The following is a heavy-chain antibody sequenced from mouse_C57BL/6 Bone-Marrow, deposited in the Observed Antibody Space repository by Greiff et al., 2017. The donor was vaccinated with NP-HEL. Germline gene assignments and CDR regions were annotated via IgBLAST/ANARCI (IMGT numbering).Heavy chain of an antibody. J-gene: IGHJ2*01. D-gene: IGHD3-2*02. CDR3: ARHSSCYVPYFDY. Sequence: VQGVESGGGLVQPGESLKLSCESNEYEFPSHDMSWVRKTPEKRLELVAAINSDGGSPYYPDTMEGRFIISRDTTKKTLYLQMSSLRSEDTALYYCARHSSCYVPYFDYWGQGTTLTVSS. CDR1: EYEFPSHD. CDR2: INSDGGSP. V-gene: IGHV5-2*01.